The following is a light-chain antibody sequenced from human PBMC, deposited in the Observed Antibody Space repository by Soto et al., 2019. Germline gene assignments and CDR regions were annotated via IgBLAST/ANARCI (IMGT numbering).Light chain of an antibody. CDR2: GVS. CDR1: QPVSSNF. V-gene: IGKV3-20*01. J-gene: IGKJ1*01. Sequence: ELVLTQSPGTLSLSPGESATLSCRASQPVSSNFLAWYQQKPGQAPRLLIYGVSSRASGIPDRFFGSGSGTDFTLTINRLEPEDFAVYYCQQYNNWPWTFGQGTKVEIK. CDR3: QQYNNWPWT.